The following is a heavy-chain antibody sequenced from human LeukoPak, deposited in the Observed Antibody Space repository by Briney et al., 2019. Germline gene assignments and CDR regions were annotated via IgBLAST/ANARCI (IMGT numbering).Heavy chain of an antibody. D-gene: IGHD1-26*01. CDR3: ARDLEQMDGATIGVY. J-gene: IGHJ4*02. Sequence: ASVKVSCKASGYTFTSYGISWVRQAPGQGLEWMGWISAYNGNTNYAQKLQGRVTMTTDTSTSTAYMELRSLSSDDTAVYYCARDLEQMDGATIGVYWGQGTLVTVPS. CDR2: ISAYNGNT. V-gene: IGHV1-18*01. CDR1: GYTFTSYG.